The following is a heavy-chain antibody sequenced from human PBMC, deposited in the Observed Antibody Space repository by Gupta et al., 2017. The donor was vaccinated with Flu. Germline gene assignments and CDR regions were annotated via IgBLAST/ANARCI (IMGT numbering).Heavy chain of an antibody. CDR2: TYKSGTT. CDR1: GGSIGSEY. J-gene: IGHJ3*02. CDR3: ARDGSGRSFQI. Sequence: GGSIGSEYWSWIRQPPGEGLEWIGYTYKSGTTEYNPSLKSRVAISVDSFKNQFSLRVSFVTAADTDVYYWARDGSGRSFQIWGQGTMVTVSS. V-gene: IGHV4-4*08. D-gene: IGHD6-19*01.